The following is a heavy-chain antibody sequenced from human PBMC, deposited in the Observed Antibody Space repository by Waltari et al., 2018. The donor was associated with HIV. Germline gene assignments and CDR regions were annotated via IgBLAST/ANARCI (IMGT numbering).Heavy chain of an antibody. CDR1: GYTFTTYA. V-gene: IGHV7-4-1*02. CDR2: TTTKPGNQ. CDR3: ARGPGRSVDY. D-gene: IGHD3-10*01. Sequence: QVQLVQSGSELKKPGASVKVSCRASGYTFTTYAINWVRQAPGQWLDRTGWTTTKPGNQTYAQAFTGRFGFALDTSVSTAYLQINSLKAEDTAVYYCARGPGRSVDYWGQGTLVTVSS. J-gene: IGHJ4*02.